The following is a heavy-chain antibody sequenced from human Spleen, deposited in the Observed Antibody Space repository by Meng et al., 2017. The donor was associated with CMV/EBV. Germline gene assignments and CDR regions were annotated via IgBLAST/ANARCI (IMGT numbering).Heavy chain of an antibody. V-gene: IGHV5-51*01. CDR1: GYSFTDDY. CDR3: ARHRERIAAADY. D-gene: IGHD6-13*01. J-gene: IGHJ4*02. CDR2: IYPGDSDT. Sequence: CKASGYSFTDDYIHWVRQAPGQGLEWMGIIYPGDSDTRYSPSFQGQVTISADKSISTAYLQWSSLKASDTAMYYCARHRERIAAADYWGQGTLVTVSS.